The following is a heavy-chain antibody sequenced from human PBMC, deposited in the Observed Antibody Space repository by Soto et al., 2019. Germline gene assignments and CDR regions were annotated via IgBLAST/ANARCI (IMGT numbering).Heavy chain of an antibody. Sequence: EVQLVQSGAEVKKPGESLRISCKGSGYSFTDFWINWVRQMPGKGLEWMGRIDPRDSYTNFSPSFQDHVTISVDKSITTAYLHWSSLKASDTAMYSCARRGSSGVFTLMPFDIWGQGTMVTVSS. CDR3: ARRGSSGVFTLMPFDI. CDR1: GYSFTDFW. V-gene: IGHV5-10-1*03. CDR2: IDPRDSYT. D-gene: IGHD6-19*01. J-gene: IGHJ3*02.